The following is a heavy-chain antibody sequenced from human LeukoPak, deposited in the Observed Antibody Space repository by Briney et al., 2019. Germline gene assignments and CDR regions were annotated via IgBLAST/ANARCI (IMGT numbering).Heavy chain of an antibody. J-gene: IGHJ6*02. CDR1: GFTFDDYG. D-gene: IGHD3-3*01. CDR2: RNGGST. V-gene: IGHV3-20*01. Sequence: PGGSLRLSCTAAGFTFDDYGMSWVRQNPGKGLEWVAGRNGGSTDYAVSVRGRFSISRDNAKESVYLQMNSLRAEDAALYHCARDGKRVTTQFYYYGIDLWGQGTTVTVSS. CDR3: ARDGKRVTTQFYYYGIDL.